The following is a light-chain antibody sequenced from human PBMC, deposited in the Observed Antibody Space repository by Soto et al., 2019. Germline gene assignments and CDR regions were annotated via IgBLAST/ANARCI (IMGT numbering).Light chain of an antibody. CDR3: QQYNNWSLT. J-gene: IGKJ4*01. Sequence: EIVMTQSPATLSVSPGERATLSCRASQSVTTNLAWYQQQPGQAPTLLIYGASTRATGFPARFSGSGSGTEFTLTISSLQSEDFAVYFCQQYNNWSLTFGGGTKVDIK. CDR1: QSVTTN. CDR2: GAS. V-gene: IGKV3-15*01.